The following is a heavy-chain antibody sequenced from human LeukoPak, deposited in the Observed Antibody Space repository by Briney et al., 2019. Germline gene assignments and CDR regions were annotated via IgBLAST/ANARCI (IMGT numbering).Heavy chain of an antibody. D-gene: IGHD3-10*01. CDR3: ARGGVWFGELYPYYFDY. CDR2: IFYSGST. V-gene: IGHV4-59*01. Sequence: SETLSLTCTVSGGSISSYCWSWIRQPPGKGLEWIGYIFYSGSTNYNPSLKSRVTISVDTSKNQFSLKLSSVTAADTAVYYCARGGVWFGELYPYYFDYWGQGTLVTVSS. CDR1: GGSISSYC. J-gene: IGHJ4*02.